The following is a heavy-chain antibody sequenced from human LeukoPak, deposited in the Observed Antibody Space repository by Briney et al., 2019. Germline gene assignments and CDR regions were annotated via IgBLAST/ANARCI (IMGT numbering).Heavy chain of an antibody. CDR1: GGTFSSYA. Sequence: GASVKVSCKASGGTFSSYAISWVRQAPGQGLEWMGGIIPIFGTANYAQKFQGRVTITADESTSTAYMELSSLRSEDTAVYYCARPFGMVQGVMADYYYMDVWGKGTTVTVSS. D-gene: IGHD3-10*01. V-gene: IGHV1-69*13. CDR3: ARPFGMVQGVMADYYYMDV. CDR2: IIPIFGTA. J-gene: IGHJ6*03.